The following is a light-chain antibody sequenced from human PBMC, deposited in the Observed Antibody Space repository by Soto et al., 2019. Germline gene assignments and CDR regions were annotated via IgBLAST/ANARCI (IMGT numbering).Light chain of an antibody. Sequence: EIVLTQSPATLSLSPGERATLSCRASQSVSSYLAWYQQKPGQAPRLLIYDASNRATGIPARFSGSGSGTDFTLTISSLEPEDCAVYYCQQRSNWQTFGQGTKVEIK. V-gene: IGKV3-11*01. CDR2: DAS. CDR1: QSVSSY. CDR3: QQRSNWQT. J-gene: IGKJ1*01.